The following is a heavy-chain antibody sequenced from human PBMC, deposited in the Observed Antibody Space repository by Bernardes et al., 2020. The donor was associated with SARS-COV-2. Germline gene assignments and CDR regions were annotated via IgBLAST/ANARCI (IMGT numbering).Heavy chain of an antibody. CDR2: IIPMFPRA. D-gene: IGHD4-17*01. CDR3: AREDREYADYLYYCDS. V-gene: IGHV1-69*13. CDR1: GGTFSSHA. J-gene: IGHJ4*02. Sequence: SVKVSCKASGGTFSSHAITWVRQAPGQGLEWMGRIIPMFPRAPYTLGFQDRLTITADELTSTVYMELSSLTSEDTAIYYCAREDREYADYLYYCDSWGQGTLVAVSS.